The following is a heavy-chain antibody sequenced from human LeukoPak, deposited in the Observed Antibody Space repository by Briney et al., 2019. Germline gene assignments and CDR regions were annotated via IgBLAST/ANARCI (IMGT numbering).Heavy chain of an antibody. D-gene: IGHD3-10*01. CDR1: GYTFTCYY. J-gene: IGHJ4*02. V-gene: IGHV1-2*02. CDR3: ARLSPYYYGSGSYRGGEYFDY. CDR2: INPNSAGT. Sequence: ASVKVSCNASGYTFTCYYMHWVRQAPGPGLERMGWINPNSAGTNYAQKFQGRVTMTRDTSISTAYMELSRLRSDDTAVYYCARLSPYYYGSGSYRGGEYFDYWGQGTLVTVSS.